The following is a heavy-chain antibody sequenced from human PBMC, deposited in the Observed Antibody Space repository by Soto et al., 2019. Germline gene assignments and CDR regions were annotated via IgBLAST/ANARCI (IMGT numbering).Heavy chain of an antibody. CDR1: GGSISSYY. CDR2: IYYSGST. V-gene: IGHV4-59*12. J-gene: IGHJ4*02. Sequence: PSETLSLTCTVSGGSISSYYWSWIRQPPGKGLEWIGYIYYSGSTNYNPSLKSRVTISVDTSKNQFSLKLSSVTAADTAVYYCARDRAMIDNWGQGTLVTVSS. CDR3: ARDRAMIDN. D-gene: IGHD3-22*01.